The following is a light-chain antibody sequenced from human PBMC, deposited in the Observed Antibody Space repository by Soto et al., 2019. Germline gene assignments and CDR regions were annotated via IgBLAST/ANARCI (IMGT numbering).Light chain of an antibody. V-gene: IGKV1-39*01. CDR3: QQSYSTPYT. CDR1: HSISSY. Sequence: DIQMTQSPSSLSASVWDRVTIACRASHSISSYLNWFQQKPGRAPKLLIYAASALRSGVPSRFRGSGSGTEFTLTISSLQPEDFATYYCQQSYSTPYTFGQGTKLDIK. CDR2: AAS. J-gene: IGKJ2*01.